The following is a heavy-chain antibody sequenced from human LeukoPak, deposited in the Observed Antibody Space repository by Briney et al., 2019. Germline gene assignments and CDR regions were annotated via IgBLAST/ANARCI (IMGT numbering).Heavy chain of an antibody. CDR2: IYSGGST. V-gene: IGHV3-53*01. D-gene: IGHD3-3*01. CDR3: AKKIVDCDFWSGSPYNWFDP. J-gene: IGHJ5*02. CDR1: GFTVSSNY. Sequence: GGTLRLSCAASGFTVSSNYMSWVRQAPGKGLEWVSVIYSGGSTYYADSVKGRFTISRDNSKNTLYLQMNSLRAEDTAVYYCAKKIVDCDFWSGSPYNWFDPWGQGTLVTVSS.